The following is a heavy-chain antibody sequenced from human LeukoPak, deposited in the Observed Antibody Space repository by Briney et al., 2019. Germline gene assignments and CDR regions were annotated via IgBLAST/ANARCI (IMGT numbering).Heavy chain of an antibody. Sequence: GRPLRLSCAASGFTFDDYAMHWVRQAPGKGLEWVAGIRWSSGNIGDADSVKGRFTISRDNPENSLHLQINSLRTEGTALYFCGRVAWGRAFNYAMDVWGQGTTVAVSS. J-gene: IGHJ6*01. D-gene: IGHD1-26*01. V-gene: IGHV3-9*01. CDR3: GRVAWGRAFNYAMDV. CDR2: IRWSSGNI. CDR1: GFTFDDYA.